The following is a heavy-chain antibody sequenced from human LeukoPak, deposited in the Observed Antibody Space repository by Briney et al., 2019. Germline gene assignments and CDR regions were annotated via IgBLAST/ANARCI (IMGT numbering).Heavy chain of an antibody. J-gene: IGHJ3*02. D-gene: IGHD2-2*02. Sequence: PGGSLRLSCAASRFIFSDYYMSWIRQAPGRGLEWVSYISGNDNTIHYADSVKGRFTISRDNAKNSLYLQMNSLRAEDTAVYYCARATVVAGYCTTTRCYKPFDIWGQGTMVTVSS. V-gene: IGHV3-11*01. CDR1: RFIFSDYY. CDR2: ISGNDNTI. CDR3: ARATVVAGYCTTTRCYKPFDI.